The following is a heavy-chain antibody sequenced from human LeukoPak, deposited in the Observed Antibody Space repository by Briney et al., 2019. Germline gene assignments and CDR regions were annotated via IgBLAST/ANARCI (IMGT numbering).Heavy chain of an antibody. Sequence: PSETLSLTCTVSGGSISSSSYYWGWIRQPPGKGLEWVGSIYYSGSTNYNPSLKSRVTISVDTSKNQFSLKLSSVTAADTAVYYCARAGIYSGYPYYFDYWGQGTLVTVSS. CDR1: GGSISSSSYY. V-gene: IGHV4-39*07. J-gene: IGHJ4*02. CDR2: IYYSGST. D-gene: IGHD5-12*01. CDR3: ARAGIYSGYPYYFDY.